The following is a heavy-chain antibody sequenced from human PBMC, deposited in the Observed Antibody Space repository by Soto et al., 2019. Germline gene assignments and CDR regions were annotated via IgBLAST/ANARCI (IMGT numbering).Heavy chain of an antibody. Sequence: PVKVSCKASGGTFSSYSISWLRQPPGQELEWMGVILSIFGTANYAQKFQGRVTITAAESTRTAYLEVSSLRSEDTAVDYCARDYSRYDYDYWGQGTLVTVSS. J-gene: IGHJ4*02. D-gene: IGHD4-17*01. CDR3: ARDYSRYDYDY. V-gene: IGHV1-69*13. CDR1: GGTFSSYS. CDR2: ILSIFGTA.